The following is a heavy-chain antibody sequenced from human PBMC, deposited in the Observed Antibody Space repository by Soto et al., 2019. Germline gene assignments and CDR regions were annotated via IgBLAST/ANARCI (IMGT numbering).Heavy chain of an antibody. Sequence: SVKVSCKASGYISPRYGISWVRQAPGQGLEWMGGINSIIGTANYAQKFQGRVTITADESTSTAYMELSSLRSEDTAVYYCARVTGTADYWGQGTLVTVSS. V-gene: IGHV1-69*13. D-gene: IGHD3-9*01. J-gene: IGHJ4*02. CDR1: GYISPRYG. CDR2: INSIIGTA. CDR3: ARVTGTADY.